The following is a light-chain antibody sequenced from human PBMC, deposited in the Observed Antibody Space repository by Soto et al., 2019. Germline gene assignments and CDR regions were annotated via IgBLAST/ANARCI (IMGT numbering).Light chain of an antibody. V-gene: IGKV1-5*01. CDR1: QSISSW. J-gene: IGKJ4*01. CDR2: AAS. CDR3: QQLNDYPLT. Sequence: DIQMTQSPSTLSASVGDRVTITCRASQSISSWLAWYQQEPGKAPKVLISAASSLQGGVPSRFSGSGSGTEFTLTISCLQPEDFASYYCQQLNDYPLTFGGGTKVDIK.